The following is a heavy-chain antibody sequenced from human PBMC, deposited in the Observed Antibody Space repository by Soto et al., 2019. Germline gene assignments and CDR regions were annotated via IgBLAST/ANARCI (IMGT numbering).Heavy chain of an antibody. J-gene: IGHJ1*01. V-gene: IGHV1-18*01. Sequence: GASVKVSCKASGYTSTSYGISWVRQAPGQGLEWMGWISAYNGNTNYAQKLQGRVTMTTDTSTSTAYMELRSLRSDDTAVYYCARGPYGDYDVAEYFQHWGQGTLVTVSS. CDR1: GYTSTSYG. CDR2: ISAYNGNT. CDR3: ARGPYGDYDVAEYFQH. D-gene: IGHD4-17*01.